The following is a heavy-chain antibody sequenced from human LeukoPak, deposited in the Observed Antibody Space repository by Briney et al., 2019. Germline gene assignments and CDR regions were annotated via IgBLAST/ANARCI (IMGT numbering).Heavy chain of an antibody. CDR1: GFTFSSYG. CDR2: IWYDGSNK. D-gene: IGHD3-3*01. J-gene: IGHJ4*02. CDR3: ARGRRITIFGVVTNYFDY. V-gene: IGHV3-33*01. Sequence: PGRSLRLSCAASGFTFSSYGMHWVRQAPGKGLEWVGVIWYDGSNKYYADSVKGLFTISRDNSKNTLYLQMNSLRAEDTAVYYCARGRRITIFGVVTNYFDYWGQGTLVTVSS.